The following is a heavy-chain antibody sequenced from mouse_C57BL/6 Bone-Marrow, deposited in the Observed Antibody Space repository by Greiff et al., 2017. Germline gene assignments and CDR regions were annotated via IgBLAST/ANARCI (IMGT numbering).Heavy chain of an antibody. D-gene: IGHD2-5*01. V-gene: IGHV1-64*01. J-gene: IGHJ4*01. CDR1: GYTFTSYW. Sequence: QVHVKQPGAELVKPGASVKLSCKASGYTFTSYWMHWVKPRPGQGLEWIGMIHPNSGSTNYNEKFKSKATLTVDKSSSTAYMQLSSLTSEDSAVYYCARRAIVTTRYYAMYYCGQGTSVTVSS. CDR3: ARRAIVTTRYYAMYY. CDR2: IHPNSGST.